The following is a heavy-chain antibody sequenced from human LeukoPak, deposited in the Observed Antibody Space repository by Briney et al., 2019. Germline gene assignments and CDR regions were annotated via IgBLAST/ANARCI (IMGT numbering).Heavy chain of an antibody. CDR2: ISPNGVIT. CDR3: AKGDAWLQYGD. J-gene: IGHJ4*02. V-gene: IGHV3-23*01. CDR1: VFTFSSHG. D-gene: IGHD5-24*01. Sequence: PGGSLRLSCAASVFTFSSHGMNWVRQAPGKGLEWVSGISPNGVITYYADSVKGRFTISRDNSKGTVSLQMNSLRPEDTAVYYCAKGDAWLQYGDWGRGTLVTVSS.